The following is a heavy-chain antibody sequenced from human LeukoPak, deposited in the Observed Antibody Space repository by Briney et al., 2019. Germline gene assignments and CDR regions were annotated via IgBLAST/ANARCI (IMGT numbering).Heavy chain of an antibody. Sequence: SGPTLVNPTQTLTLTCTFSGFSLSTSGVGVGWVRQPPGKALEWLALIYWDDDKRYSPSLKSRLTISKDTSKNQVVLTMTNMDPVDTATYFCAHMRWYYYDSSGYYYVPSFDYWGQGTLVTVSS. D-gene: IGHD3-22*01. CDR1: GFSLSTSGVG. CDR2: IYWDDDK. V-gene: IGHV2-5*02. CDR3: AHMRWYYYDSSGYYYVPSFDY. J-gene: IGHJ4*02.